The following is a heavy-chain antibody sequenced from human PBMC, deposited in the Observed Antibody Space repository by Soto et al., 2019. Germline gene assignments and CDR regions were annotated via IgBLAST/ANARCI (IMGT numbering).Heavy chain of an antibody. CDR2: ISGTGANT. Sequence: EVQLLESGGGLVQPGGSLRLSCAASGFTFSSYAMSWVRQVPGKGLEWVSAISGTGANTYYADSVKGRFTISRDNSKNTLDLQMNSLRDDDAAVYYCATLRFCTSSSCYGREGGYWGQGTLVTVSS. CDR3: ATLRFCTSSSCYGREGGY. D-gene: IGHD2-2*01. CDR1: GFTFSSYA. J-gene: IGHJ4*02. V-gene: IGHV3-23*01.